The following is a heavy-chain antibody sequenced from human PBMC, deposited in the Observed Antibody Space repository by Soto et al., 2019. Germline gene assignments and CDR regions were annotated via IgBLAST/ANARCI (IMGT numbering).Heavy chain of an antibody. J-gene: IGHJ4*02. CDR1: GYTFTGYY. CDR3: ARGDGAVAGSDLGY. V-gene: IGHV1-2*02. Sequence: ASVKVSCKASGYTFTGYYMHWVRQAPGQGLEWMGWINPNSGGTNYAQKFQGRVTMTGDSSISTAYMELSRLRSDDTAVYYCARGDGAVAGSDLGYWGQGTLVTVSS. CDR2: INPNSGGT. D-gene: IGHD6-19*01.